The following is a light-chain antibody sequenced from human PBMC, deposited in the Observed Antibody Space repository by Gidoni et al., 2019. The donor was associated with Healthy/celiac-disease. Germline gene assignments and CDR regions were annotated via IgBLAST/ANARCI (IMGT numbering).Light chain of an antibody. V-gene: IGKV1-27*01. J-gene: IGKJ2*01. CDR1: QGISNY. Sequence: DIQMTMSPSSLSASVGERVTITCRASQGISNYLAWYQQKPGKVPKLLIYAASTLQSGVPSRFSGSGSGTDFTLTISSLQPEDVAAYYCQKYNSAPYTFXQXTKLEIK. CDR3: QKYNSAPYT. CDR2: AAS.